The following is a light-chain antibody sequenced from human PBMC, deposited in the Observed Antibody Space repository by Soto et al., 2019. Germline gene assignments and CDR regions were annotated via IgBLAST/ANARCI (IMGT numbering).Light chain of an antibody. V-gene: IGLV2-11*01. Sequence: QSALTQPRSVSGPPGQSVTISCTGTSSDVGTYNYVSWYQQHPGKAPKVMIYDVSERPSGVPDRFSGSKSGNTASLTISGLQAEDEADYYCCSYAGSPRYVFGTGTKVTVL. CDR1: SSDVGTYNY. J-gene: IGLJ1*01. CDR3: CSYAGSPRYV. CDR2: DVS.